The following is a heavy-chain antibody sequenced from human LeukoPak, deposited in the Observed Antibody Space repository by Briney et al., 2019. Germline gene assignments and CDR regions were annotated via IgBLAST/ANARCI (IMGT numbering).Heavy chain of an antibody. CDR3: ARETRLHSGSYSNDAFDI. J-gene: IGHJ3*02. Sequence: SETLSLTCTVSGGSISSYYWSWIRQPPEKGLEWIGYIYYSRTTNYNPSLKSRVTMSVDTSKNQFSLKLSSVTAADTAVYYCARETRLHSGSYSNDAFDIWGQGTMVTVSS. CDR1: GGSISSYY. D-gene: IGHD1-26*01. CDR2: IYYSRTT. V-gene: IGHV4-59*12.